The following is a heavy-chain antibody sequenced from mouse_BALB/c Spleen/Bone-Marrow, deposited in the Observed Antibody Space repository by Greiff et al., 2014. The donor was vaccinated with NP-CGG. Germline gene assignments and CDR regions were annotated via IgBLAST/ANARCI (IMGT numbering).Heavy chain of an antibody. V-gene: IGHV1-63*02. J-gene: IGHJ2*01. Sequence: QVQLQQPGAELVRPGTSVKISCKASGYTFTNYWLGWLKQRPGHGLEWIGDIYPGGVYSNCNEKFKGKATLTADTSSSSAYMQLSSLTSEDSAVYFCATWGPYDFAYWGQGTTLTVSS. D-gene: IGHD2-14*01. CDR3: ATWGPYDFAY. CDR1: GYTFTNYW. CDR2: IYPGGVYS.